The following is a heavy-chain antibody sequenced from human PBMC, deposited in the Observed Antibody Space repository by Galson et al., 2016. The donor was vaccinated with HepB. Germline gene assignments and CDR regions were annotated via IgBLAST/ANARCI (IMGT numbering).Heavy chain of an antibody. CDR1: GYTFTTYG. CDR3: ARDPRKIRYQLLEIYYYYYAMDV. CDR2: ISAYNGNT. D-gene: IGHD2-2*01. V-gene: IGHV1-18*01. Sequence: SVKVSCKASGYTFTTYGISWVRQAPGQGLEWMGWISAYNGNTNYAQKLQGRVTMTTDTSTSTAYTELRSLRSDDTAVYYCARDPRKIRYQLLEIYYYYYAMDVRGQGTTVTVSS. J-gene: IGHJ6*02.